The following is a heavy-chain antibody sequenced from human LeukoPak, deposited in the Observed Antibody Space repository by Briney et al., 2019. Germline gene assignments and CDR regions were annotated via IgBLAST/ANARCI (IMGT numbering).Heavy chain of an antibody. J-gene: IGHJ3*02. V-gene: IGHV4-59*02. D-gene: IGHD6-19*01. Sequence: SETLSLTCTVSNGSVRSYYWSWVRQSPGKGLEWIGYIYYSGSTNYNPSLKSRVTISIHTSKNQFSLKLSSVTAADTAVYYCARGGYSSGWYLSNDAFDIWGQGTMVTVSS. CDR2: IYYSGST. CDR1: NGSVRSYY. CDR3: ARGGYSSGWYLSNDAFDI.